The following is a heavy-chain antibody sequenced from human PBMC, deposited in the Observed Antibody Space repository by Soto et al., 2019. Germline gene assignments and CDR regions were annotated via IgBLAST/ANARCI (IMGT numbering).Heavy chain of an antibody. Sequence: QVELQESGPGLVKPSQTLSLTCTVSGGSISRGGYYWSWIRQHPGKGLEWIGYIYHTGSTYYNPPLKSRVTRSVDTSKKQFSVKVPSVSAADTAVYYCASERGWPFLFDYWGQGVLVTVSS. CDR1: GGSISRGGYY. D-gene: IGHD6-19*01. J-gene: IGHJ4*02. CDR2: IYHTGST. V-gene: IGHV4-31*03. CDR3: ASERGWPFLFDY.